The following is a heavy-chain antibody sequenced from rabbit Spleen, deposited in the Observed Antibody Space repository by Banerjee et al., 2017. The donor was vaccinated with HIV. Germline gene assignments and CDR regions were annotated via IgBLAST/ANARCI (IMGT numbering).Heavy chain of an antibody. Sequence: QLEETGGGLVQPGGSLTLSCKVSGFTISSYNMGWVRQAPGKGLEWIGDIYPVFGITNYADSVKGRFTISSDNAQNTVDLQMNSLTAADTATYFCAREDVGGSVSLWGQGTLVTVS. J-gene: IGHJ4*01. V-gene: IGHV1S7*01. D-gene: IGHD1-1*01. CDR1: GFTISSYN. CDR2: IYPVFGIT. CDR3: AREDVGGSVSL.